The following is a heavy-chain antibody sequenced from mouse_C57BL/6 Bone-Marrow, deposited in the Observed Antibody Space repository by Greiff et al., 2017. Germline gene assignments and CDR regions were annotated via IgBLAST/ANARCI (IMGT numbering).Heavy chain of an antibody. J-gene: IGHJ1*03. CDR2: IWRGGGT. Sequence: QVQLQQSGPGLVQPSQCLTITCTVSGFSLTSYGVHWVRQSPGQGLEWLGVIWRGGGTDYNAAFMSRRGISKEKSTSQVFCKMNSLQADDTDIYYGARPLEGCYVDVWGKGTTVTVSS. V-gene: IGHV2-2*01. CDR3: ARPLEGCYVDV. CDR1: GFSLTSYG.